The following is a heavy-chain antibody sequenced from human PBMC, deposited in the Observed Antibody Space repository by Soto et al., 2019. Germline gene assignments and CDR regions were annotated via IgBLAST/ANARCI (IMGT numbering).Heavy chain of an antibody. V-gene: IGHV3-48*01. CDR3: AAWFGDPYYYYYMDV. CDR2: ISSSSSTI. Sequence: GGSLRLSCAASGFTFRNYGMHWVRQAPGKGPEWVSYISSSSSTIYYADSVKGRFTISRDNAKNSLYLQMNSLRAEDTAVFYCAAWFGDPYYYYYMDVWGKGTTVTVSS. CDR1: GFTFRNYG. J-gene: IGHJ6*03. D-gene: IGHD3-10*01.